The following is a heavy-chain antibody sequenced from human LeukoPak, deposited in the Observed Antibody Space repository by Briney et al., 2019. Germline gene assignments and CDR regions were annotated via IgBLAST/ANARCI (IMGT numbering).Heavy chain of an antibody. CDR1: GFTFSSYA. CDR2: ISDSGSST. Sequence: GGSLRLSCAASGFTFSSYAMSWVRQAPGKGLEWVSTISDSGSSTYYADSVKGRFTISRDNSKNTLNLQMNSLRAEDTAVYYCAKDGPYYYDSSGYYPFDYWGQGTLVTVSS. D-gene: IGHD3-22*01. CDR3: AKDGPYYYDSSGYYPFDY. J-gene: IGHJ4*02. V-gene: IGHV3-23*01.